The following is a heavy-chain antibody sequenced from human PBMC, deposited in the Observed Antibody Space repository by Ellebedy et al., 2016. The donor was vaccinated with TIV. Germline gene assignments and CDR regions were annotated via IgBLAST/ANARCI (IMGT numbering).Heavy chain of an antibody. Sequence: GGSLRLXXAASGFTFSSYWMNWVRQAPGKGLEWVANIKEDGSEKKYVDSVKGRFTISRDNSRITLFLQLNSLRGEDTAVYYCAKSLCRRHDCYRGFFDSWGQGSLVTVSS. D-gene: IGHD2-21*02. CDR1: GFTFSSYW. J-gene: IGHJ4*02. CDR3: AKSLCRRHDCYRGFFDS. V-gene: IGHV3-7*03. CDR2: IKEDGSEK.